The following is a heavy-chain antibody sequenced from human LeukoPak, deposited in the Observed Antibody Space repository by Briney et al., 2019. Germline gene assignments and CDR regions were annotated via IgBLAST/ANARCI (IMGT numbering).Heavy chain of an antibody. CDR1: GFTFSSYA. CDR2: ISYDGSNK. J-gene: IGHJ4*02. V-gene: IGHV3-30-3*01. D-gene: IGHD3-22*01. CDR3: AHLNYYDSSGYPY. Sequence: PGRSLRLSCAASGFTFSSYAMHWVRQAPGKGLEGVAVISYDGSNKYYADSVKGRFTISRDNSKNTLYLQMNSLRAEDTAVYYCAHLNYYDSSGYPYWGQGTLVTVSS.